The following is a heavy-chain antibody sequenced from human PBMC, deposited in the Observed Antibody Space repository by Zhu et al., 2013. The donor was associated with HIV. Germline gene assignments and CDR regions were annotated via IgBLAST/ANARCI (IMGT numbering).Heavy chain of an antibody. Sequence: QVQLVQSGAEVKKPGSSVKVSCKASGGTFSSYAISWVRQAPGQGLEWMGGIIPIFGTANYAQKFQGRVTITADESTSTAYMELSSLRSEDTAVYYCARERGRGLHPISALAYWGQGTLVTVSS. J-gene: IGHJ4*02. CDR1: GGTFSSYA. CDR2: IIPIFGTA. CDR3: ARERGRGLHPISALAY. V-gene: IGHV1-69*01. D-gene: IGHD1-26*01.